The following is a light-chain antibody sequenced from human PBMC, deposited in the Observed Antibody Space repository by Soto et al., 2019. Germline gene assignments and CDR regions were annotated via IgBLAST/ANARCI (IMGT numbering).Light chain of an antibody. CDR1: ESVSSNY. CDR2: GAS. V-gene: IGKV3-20*01. Sequence: EIVLTQSPGTLSLSPGERATLSCRASESVSSNYLAWYQQKPGQAPRLLIYGASSRATGIPDRFSGSGSGTDFTLTISRLEPEDFAVYYFQQYGSSPSTFGQGTKVEIK. J-gene: IGKJ1*01. CDR3: QQYGSSPST.